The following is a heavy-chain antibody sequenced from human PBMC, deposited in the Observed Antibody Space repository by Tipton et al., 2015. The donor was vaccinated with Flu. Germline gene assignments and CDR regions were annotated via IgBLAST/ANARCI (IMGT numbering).Heavy chain of an antibody. CDR3: ARSTPKDIVVVVAATPDAAFDI. D-gene: IGHD2-15*01. Sequence: SLRLSCAASGFTVSGNYMSWVRQAPGKGLEWVSVIYSGGSTYYADSVKGRFTISRDNSKNTLYLQMNSLRAEDTAVYYCARSTPKDIVVVVAATPDAAFDIWGQGTMVTVSS. J-gene: IGHJ3*02. CDR1: GFTVSGNY. CDR2: IYSGGST. V-gene: IGHV3-53*01.